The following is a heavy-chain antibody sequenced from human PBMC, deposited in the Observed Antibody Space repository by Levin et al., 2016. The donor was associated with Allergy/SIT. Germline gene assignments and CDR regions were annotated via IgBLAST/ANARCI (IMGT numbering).Heavy chain of an antibody. D-gene: IGHD1-7*01. J-gene: IGHJ4*02. V-gene: IGHV3-23*01. CDR3: AREGRRELALDY. CDR1: GFTFNNYA. CDR2: ISGNGENT. Sequence: GESLKISCAASGFTFNNYAMNWVRQAPGQGLKWVALISGNGENTFYADSLKGRVTISRDNSKKTVSLQMNSLTVEDSAVYYCAREGRRELALDYWGQGALVTVSS.